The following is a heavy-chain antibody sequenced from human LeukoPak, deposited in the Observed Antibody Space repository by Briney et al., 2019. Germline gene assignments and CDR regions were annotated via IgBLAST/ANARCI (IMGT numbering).Heavy chain of an antibody. J-gene: IGHJ6*03. CDR3: ARSVATMDYYYYMDV. Sequence: PSETLSLTCAVYGGSFSGYYWSWIRKPPGKGLEWIGYIYYSGSTNYNPSLKSRVTISVDTSKNQFSLKLSSVTAADTAVYYCARSVATMDYYYYMDVWGKGTTVTISS. D-gene: IGHD5-12*01. CDR2: IYYSGST. CDR1: GGSFSGYY. V-gene: IGHV4-59*08.